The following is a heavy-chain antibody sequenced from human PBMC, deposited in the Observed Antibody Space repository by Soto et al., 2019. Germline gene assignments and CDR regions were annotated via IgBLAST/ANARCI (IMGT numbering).Heavy chain of an antibody. CDR2: IHPNTGGT. CDR1: GYTFTGYY. J-gene: IGHJ6*03. Sequence: ASVKVSCKSSGYTFTGYYIHWVRQAPGQGLEWMGWIHPNTGGTKYAEKFQGWVTMTRDTSISTAYMELSRLRSDDTAVYYCAGTTSLQWYYMDVWDKGTTVTVSS. V-gene: IGHV1-2*04. D-gene: IGHD1-7*01. CDR3: AGTTSLQWYYMDV.